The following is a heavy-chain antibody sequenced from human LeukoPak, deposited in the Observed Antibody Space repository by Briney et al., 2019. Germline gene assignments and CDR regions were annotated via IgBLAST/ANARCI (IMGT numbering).Heavy chain of an antibody. Sequence: GGSLRLSCAASGFTFSSYSMNWVRQAPGKGLEWVSSISSSSSYIYYADSVKGRFTISRGNAKNSLYLQMNSLRAEDTAVYYCARGSSKMTFYFDYWGQGTLVTVSS. CDR2: ISSSSSYI. D-gene: IGHD3-16*01. V-gene: IGHV3-21*01. CDR1: GFTFSSYS. J-gene: IGHJ4*02. CDR3: ARGSSKMTFYFDY.